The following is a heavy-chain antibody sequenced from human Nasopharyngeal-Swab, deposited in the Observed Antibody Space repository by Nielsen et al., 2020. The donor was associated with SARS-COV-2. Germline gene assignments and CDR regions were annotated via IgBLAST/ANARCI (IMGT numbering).Heavy chain of an antibody. J-gene: IGHJ6*03. D-gene: IGHD1-26*01. Sequence: ASVKVSCKASGYTFTSYGISWVRQAPGQGLEWMGWISAYNGNTNYAQKLQGRVTMTTDTSTSIAYMELRSLRSDDTAVYYCARRHGGIDYYYYYMDVWGKGTTVTVSS. CDR3: ARRHGGIDYYYYYMDV. CDR2: ISAYNGNT. CDR1: GYTFTSYG. V-gene: IGHV1-18*01.